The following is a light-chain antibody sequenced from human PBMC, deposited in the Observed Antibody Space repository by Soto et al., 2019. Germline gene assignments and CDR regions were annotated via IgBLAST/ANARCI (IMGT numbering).Light chain of an antibody. CDR3: VGWDASLSGYV. J-gene: IGLJ1*01. CDR2: KDD. CDR1: SSNIGNDF. Sequence: QSVLTQPPSASGTPGQWVTISCSGSSSNIGNDFVYWYQQLPGTAPKLLIYKDDKRPSGVPDRLSGSKSGTSAYLAISGLRSEDEGDYYCVGWDASLSGYVFGLGTKVTVL. V-gene: IGLV1-47*01.